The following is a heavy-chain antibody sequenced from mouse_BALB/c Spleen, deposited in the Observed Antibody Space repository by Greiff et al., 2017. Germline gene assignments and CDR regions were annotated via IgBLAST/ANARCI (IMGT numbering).Heavy chain of an antibody. Sequence: VQLQQSGAELVKPGASVKLSCKASGYTFTSYYMYWVKQRPGQGLEWIGGINPSNGGTNFNEKFKSKATLTVDKSSSTAYMQLSSLTSEVSAVYYCTRWGGNYLDYWGQGTTLTVSS. J-gene: IGHJ2*01. CDR1: GYTFTSYY. V-gene: IGHV1S81*02. CDR2: INPSNGGT. CDR3: TRWGGNYLDY. D-gene: IGHD2-14*01.